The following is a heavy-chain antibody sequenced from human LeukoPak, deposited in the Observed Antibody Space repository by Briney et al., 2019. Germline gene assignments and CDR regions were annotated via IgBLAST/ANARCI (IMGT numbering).Heavy chain of an antibody. Sequence: GGSLRLSCAASGYTFSNAWLNWVRQSSGKGLEWVGLIKSRSNGGTTAYAAPVKGRFTISRDDSKNTLYLQMSSLETEDTAVYYCVNELRGSLDYWGQGTLVTVSS. CDR1: GYTFSNAW. CDR2: IKSRSNGGTT. J-gene: IGHJ4*02. CDR3: VNELRGSLDY. V-gene: IGHV3-15*01. D-gene: IGHD1-1*01.